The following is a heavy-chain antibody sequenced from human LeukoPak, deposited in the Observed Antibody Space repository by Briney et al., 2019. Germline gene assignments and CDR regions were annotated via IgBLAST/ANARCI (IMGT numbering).Heavy chain of an antibody. CDR2: IYYSGSS. J-gene: IGHJ5*02. CDR1: GXSISSSTYY. D-gene: IGHD4-11*01. CDR3: ARHFHYSNNWFDP. V-gene: IGHV4-39*01. Sequence: SETLSLTCNVSGXSISSSTYYWSWIRQPPGMGLDWIGSIYYSGSSLYNASLKSRVTISVDTSKNHFSLKLSSVTAADTAVYYCARHFHYSNNWFDPWGQGTLVTVSS.